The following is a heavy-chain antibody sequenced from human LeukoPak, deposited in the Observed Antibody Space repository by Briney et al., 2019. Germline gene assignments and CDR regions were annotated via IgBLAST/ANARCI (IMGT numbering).Heavy chain of an antibody. D-gene: IGHD6-19*01. CDR1: GGSFSGYY. CDR3: ARGSSLLSGWSGYYYGMDV. CDR2: INHSGST. Sequence: PSETLSLTCAVYGGSFSGYYWSWLRQPPGKGREWIGEINHSGSTNYNPSLKSRVTISGDTSKNQFSLKLSSVTAADTAVYYCARGSSLLSGWSGYYYGMDVWGQGTTVTVSS. V-gene: IGHV4-34*01. J-gene: IGHJ6*02.